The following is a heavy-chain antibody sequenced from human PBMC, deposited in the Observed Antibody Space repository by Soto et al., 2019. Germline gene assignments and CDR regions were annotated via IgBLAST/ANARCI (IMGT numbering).Heavy chain of an antibody. J-gene: IGHJ4*02. D-gene: IGHD6-19*01. Sequence: ASVKVSCKASGYTFTGYYMHWVRQAPGQGLEWMGWINPNSGGTNYAQKFQGWVTMTRDTSISTAYMELSRLRSDDTAVYYCARGGAYSGGWYGYYFDYGGQGTLVTVSS. CDR1: GYTFTGYY. CDR2: INPNSGGT. V-gene: IGHV1-2*04. CDR3: ARGGAYSGGWYGYYFDY.